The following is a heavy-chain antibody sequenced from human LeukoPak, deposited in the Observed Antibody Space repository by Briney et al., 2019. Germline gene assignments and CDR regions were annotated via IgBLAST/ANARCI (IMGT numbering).Heavy chain of an antibody. CDR3: ARGAFDYPGRDYFDY. D-gene: IGHD3-9*01. CDR1: GFTFSDFS. J-gene: IGHJ4*02. V-gene: IGHV3-21*06. Sequence: GGSLRLSCAASGFTFSDFSMNWVRQAPGKGLEWVSSISSRSSYIYYADSLKGRFTISRDNAKNSLHLQMKGLRVEDTAVYYCARGAFDYPGRDYFDYWGQGTQVTVSS. CDR2: ISSRSSYI.